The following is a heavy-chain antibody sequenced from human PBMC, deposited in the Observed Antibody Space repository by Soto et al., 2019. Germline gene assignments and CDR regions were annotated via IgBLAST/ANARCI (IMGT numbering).Heavy chain of an antibody. Sequence: QVQLVQSGAEVKKPGSSVKVSCKASGGTFSSYAISWVRQAPGQGLEWMGGIIPIFGTANYAQKFQGRVTITADKSTSTAYMELSSLRFEDTAVYYCSLHCSSTSCLRSFDYWGQGTLVTVSS. D-gene: IGHD2-2*01. V-gene: IGHV1-69*06. CDR2: IIPIFGTA. CDR3: SLHCSSTSCLRSFDY. CDR1: GGTFSSYA. J-gene: IGHJ4*02.